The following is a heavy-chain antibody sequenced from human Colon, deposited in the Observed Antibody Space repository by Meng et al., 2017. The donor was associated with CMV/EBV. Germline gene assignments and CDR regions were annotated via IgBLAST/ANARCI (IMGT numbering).Heavy chain of an antibody. V-gene: IGHV3-48*04. J-gene: IGHJ1*01. CDR1: GFTFGIYS. D-gene: IGHD4-23*01. CDR2: ISTTGTTR. Sequence: GESLKISCAASGFTFGIYSMNWVRQAAGKGPEWVSYISTTGTTRYYADSVNGRFTISRDNAKNSLYLQMNSLRAEDTAVYYCARGGEVGNYGGNSLIKYFQYWGQGTLVTVSS. CDR3: ARGGEVGNYGGNSLIKYFQY.